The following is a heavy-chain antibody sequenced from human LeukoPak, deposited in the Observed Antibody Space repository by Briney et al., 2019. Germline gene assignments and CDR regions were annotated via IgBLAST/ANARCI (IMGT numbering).Heavy chain of an antibody. Sequence: PSETLSLTCTVSGGSISSSSYYWGWIRQPPGKGLEWTGSIYYTRSTYYNPSLKSRVTISVDTSKNQFSLKLTSVTAADTAVYYCASSSYYDFWSGTPDAFDIWGQGTMVTVSS. CDR2: IYYTRST. J-gene: IGHJ3*02. V-gene: IGHV4-39*01. CDR3: ASSSYYDFWSGTPDAFDI. CDR1: GGSISSSSYY. D-gene: IGHD3-3*01.